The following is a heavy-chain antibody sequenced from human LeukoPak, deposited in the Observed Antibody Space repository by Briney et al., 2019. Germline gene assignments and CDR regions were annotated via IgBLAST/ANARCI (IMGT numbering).Heavy chain of an antibody. CDR2: IYTSGST. D-gene: IGHD1-26*01. J-gene: IGHJ4*02. CDR1: GDSFSIYY. V-gene: IGHV4-4*07. CDR3: ARGKWEPLDY. Sequence: ASETLSLTCNVSGDSFSIYYWSWIRQPAGKGLEWIGRIYTSGSTNYNPSLKSRVTMSVDTSKNQFSLRLSSVTAADTAVYYCARGKWEPLDYWGQGTLVTVSS.